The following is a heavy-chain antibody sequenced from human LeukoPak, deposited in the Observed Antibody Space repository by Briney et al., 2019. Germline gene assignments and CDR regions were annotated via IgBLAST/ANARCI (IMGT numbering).Heavy chain of an antibody. Sequence: GSLRLSCAASGFTFSSYAMSWIRQPPGKGLEWLGYIYHSGSPIYNPSLKSRVSISLDPSKDQFSLRLNSVTAADTAVYYCARDVGFELEHLRDYYGMDVWGQGTTVIVSS. V-gene: IGHV4-59*01. CDR2: IYHSGSP. CDR3: ARDVGFELEHLRDYYGMDV. CDR1: GFTFSSYA. D-gene: IGHD1-1*01. J-gene: IGHJ6*02.